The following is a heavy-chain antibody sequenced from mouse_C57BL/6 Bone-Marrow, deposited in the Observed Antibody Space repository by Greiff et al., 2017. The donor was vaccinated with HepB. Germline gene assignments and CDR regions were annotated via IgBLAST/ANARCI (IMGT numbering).Heavy chain of an antibody. Sequence: EVKLMESGGGLVQPGGSLKLSCAASGFTFSDYGMAWVRQAPRKGPEWVAFISNLAYSIYYADTVTGRFTISRENAKNTLYLEMSSLRSEDTAMYYCARDDSLYGSSPWFAYWGQGTLVTVSA. D-gene: IGHD1-1*01. CDR1: GFTFSDYG. J-gene: IGHJ3*01. CDR3: ARDDSLYGSSPWFAY. CDR2: ISNLAYSI. V-gene: IGHV5-15*01.